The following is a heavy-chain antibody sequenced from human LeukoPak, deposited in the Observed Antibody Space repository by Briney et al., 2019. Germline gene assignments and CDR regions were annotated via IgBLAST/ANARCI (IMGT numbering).Heavy chain of an antibody. D-gene: IGHD4-23*01. CDR3: ARGRPHGNDY. CDR2: IASDGSST. V-gene: IGHV3-74*01. Sequence: GGSLRLSCAASGFTFSRYWMNWVRQAPGKGLVWVSRIASDGSSTTYADSVKGRFSISRDNAKNTLYLQMNSLRVEDTAVYYCARGRPHGNDYWGQGTLVTVSS. CDR1: GFTFSRYW. J-gene: IGHJ4*02.